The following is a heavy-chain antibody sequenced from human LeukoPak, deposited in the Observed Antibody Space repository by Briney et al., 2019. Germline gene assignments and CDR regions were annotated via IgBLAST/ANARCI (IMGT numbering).Heavy chain of an antibody. D-gene: IGHD3-22*01. CDR2: IKQDGGEA. V-gene: IGHV3-7*01. CDR3: ARAPPRHYYDNTEYYFDY. J-gene: IGHJ4*02. Sequence: GGSLRLSCAASGFPFSSFWMSWVRQAPGKGLAWVANIKQDGGEAYLVDSVKGRFTISRDNAKSSLFLQMNSLRAEDSAVYYCARAPPRHYYDNTEYYFDYWGQGILVTVSS. CDR1: GFPFSSFW.